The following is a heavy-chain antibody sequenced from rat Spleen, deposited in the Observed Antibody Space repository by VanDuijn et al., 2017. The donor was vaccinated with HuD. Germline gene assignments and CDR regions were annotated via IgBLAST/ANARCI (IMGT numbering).Heavy chain of an antibody. D-gene: IGHD1-5*01. CDR2: ISTGGGNT. J-gene: IGHJ2*01. CDR1: GFTFSNYG. Sequence: EVQLVESGGGLVQPGRSLKLSCAASGFTFSNYGMAWVRQAPTKGLEWVESISTGGGNTYYRDPVKGRFTNSRDNAKNTLYLQMDSLNSEDTATYYCTRDRGGTTDYWGQGVMVTVSS. V-gene: IGHV5S13*01. CDR3: TRDRGGTTDY.